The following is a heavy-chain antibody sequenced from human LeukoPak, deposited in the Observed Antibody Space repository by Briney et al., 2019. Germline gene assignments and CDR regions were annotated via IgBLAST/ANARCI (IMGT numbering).Heavy chain of an antibody. CDR2: ISYDGSNK. CDR1: GFTFSSYA. J-gene: IGHJ6*02. D-gene: IGHD3-3*01. CDR3: ARDNSEWLLYYYYYGMDV. V-gene: IGHV3-30-3*01. Sequence: GGSLRLSCAASGFTFSSYAMHWVRQAPGKGLEWVAVISYDGSNKYYADSVKGRFTISRDNSKNTLYLQMNSLRSEDTAVYYCARDNSEWLLYYYYYGMDVWGQGTTVTVS.